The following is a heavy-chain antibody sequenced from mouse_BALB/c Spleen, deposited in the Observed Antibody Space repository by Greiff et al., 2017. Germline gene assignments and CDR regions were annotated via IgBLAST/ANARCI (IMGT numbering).Heavy chain of an antibody. D-gene: IGHD2-3*01. Sequence: QVQLQQSGAELVRPGTSVKISCKASGYTFTNYWLGWVKQRPGHGLEWMGDIYPGGGYTDYNEKFKGKATLTADTSSSTAYMQLSSLTSEDSAVYFCARYSMIPTWNAMDYWGQGTSVTVSS. CDR1: GYTFTNYW. J-gene: IGHJ4*01. CDR2: IYPGGGYT. CDR3: ARYSMIPTWNAMDY. V-gene: IGHV1-63*02.